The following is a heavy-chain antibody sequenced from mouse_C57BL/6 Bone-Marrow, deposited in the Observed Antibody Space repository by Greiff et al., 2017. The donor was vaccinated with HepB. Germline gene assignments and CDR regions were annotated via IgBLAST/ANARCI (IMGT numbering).Heavy chain of an antibody. V-gene: IGHV14-4*01. CDR1: GLNIKDDY. CDR2: IDPENGDT. J-gene: IGHJ2*01. Sequence: EVQGVESGAELVRPGASVKLSCTASGLNIKDDYMHWVKQRPEQGLEWIGWIDPENGDTEYASKFQGKATITADTSSNTAYLQLSSLTSEDTAVYYCTGDIVTASWGQGTTLTVSS. CDR3: TGDIVTAS. D-gene: IGHD2-5*01.